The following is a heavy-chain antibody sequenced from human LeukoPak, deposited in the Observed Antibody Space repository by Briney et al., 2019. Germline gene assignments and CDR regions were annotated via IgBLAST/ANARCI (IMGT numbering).Heavy chain of an antibody. CDR1: GFTFDDYA. CDR2: ISWNSDNI. V-gene: IGHV3-9*01. Sequence: GRSLRLSCAASGFTFDDYAMHWVRQAPGKGLEWVSGISWNSDNIVYADSVKGRFTISRDNVKNSLYLQMNSLRVEDTAYYYCAKGAYYGSGTYYTDWGQGTLVAVSS. CDR3: AKGAYYGSGTYYTD. J-gene: IGHJ4*02. D-gene: IGHD3-10*01.